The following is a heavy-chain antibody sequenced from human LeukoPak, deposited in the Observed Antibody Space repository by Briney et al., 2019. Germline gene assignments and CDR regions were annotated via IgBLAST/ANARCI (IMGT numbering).Heavy chain of an antibody. V-gene: IGHV3-23*01. D-gene: IGHD2-15*01. Sequence: PGGTLRLSCAASGFTFTSLGMTWVRQAAGKGLEWVSAISGSGGTTFYADSVKGRFTISRDNSKNTLYLQMNSLRAEDTAVYYCAKGGGSCYDCWGQGTLVTVSS. CDR3: AKGGGSCYDC. CDR1: GFTFTSLG. CDR2: ISGSGGTT. J-gene: IGHJ4*02.